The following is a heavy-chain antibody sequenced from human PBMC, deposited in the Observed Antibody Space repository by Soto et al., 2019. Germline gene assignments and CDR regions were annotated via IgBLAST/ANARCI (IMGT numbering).Heavy chain of an antibody. D-gene: IGHD6-13*01. Sequence: EVQLVESGGGLVKPGGSLRLSCAASGFTFSSYSMNWVRQAPGKGLEWVSSISSSSSYIYYADSVKGRFTISRDNAKYSLYLQMNSLRADDTAVYYCARDALYSISWYDAFDIWGQGTMVTVSS. V-gene: IGHV3-21*01. CDR1: GFTFSSYS. CDR2: ISSSSSYI. J-gene: IGHJ3*02. CDR3: ARDALYSISWYDAFDI.